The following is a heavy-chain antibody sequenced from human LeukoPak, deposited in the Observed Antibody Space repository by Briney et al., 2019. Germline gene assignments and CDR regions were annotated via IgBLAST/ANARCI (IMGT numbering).Heavy chain of an antibody. J-gene: IGHJ1*01. CDR2: ASGSGGST. Sequence: GGSLRLSCAASGFTFSSYAMSWVRQAPGKGLEWVSVASGSGGSTYYADSVKGRFTISRDNSKNTLYLQMNSLRAEDTAVYYCAKDQGSGSWPEYFQHWGQGTLVTVSS. V-gene: IGHV3-23*01. D-gene: IGHD6-13*01. CDR1: GFTFSSYA. CDR3: AKDQGSGSWPEYFQH.